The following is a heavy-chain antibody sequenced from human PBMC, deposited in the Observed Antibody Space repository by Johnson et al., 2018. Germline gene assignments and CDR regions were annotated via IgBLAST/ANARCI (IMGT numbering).Heavy chain of an antibody. D-gene: IGHD4-17*01. CDR2: ISRTEPI. V-gene: IGHV3-11*01. J-gene: IGHJ1*01. CDR1: GFTFSDYY. Sequence: QVQLVQSGGDLVKPGGSLRLSCVGTGFTFSDYYMNWIRQAPGKGTEWVSYISRTEPIHYADSVKGRFTIPRDNAKRSLYPEMNSLRAEDTAVYFWARGESRGDRGDYGWCRHWGQGTLVTVSS. CDR3: ARGESRGDRGDYGWCRH.